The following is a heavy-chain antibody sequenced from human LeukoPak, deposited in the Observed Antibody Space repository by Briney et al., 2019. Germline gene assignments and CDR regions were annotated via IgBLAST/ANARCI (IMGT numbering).Heavy chain of an antibody. CDR2: INDNGANT. V-gene: IGHV3-23*01. CDR1: GFTFSKNG. D-gene: IGHD1-26*01. Sequence: GASLRLFCAASGFTFSKNGMSWVRQAPGKGLEWVSTINDNGANTHYADSVSGRFTISRDNSRNTLLLEMNSLRADDTALYYCTKGDGGYYPIDNWGQGTLVIVSS. CDR3: TKGDGGYYPIDN. J-gene: IGHJ4*02.